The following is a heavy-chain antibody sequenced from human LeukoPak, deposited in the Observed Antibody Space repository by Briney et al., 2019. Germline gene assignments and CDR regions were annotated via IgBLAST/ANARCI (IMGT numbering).Heavy chain of an antibody. CDR2: MNPNSGKT. CDR1: GYTFTSYD. Sequence: GASVKVSCTASGYTFTSYDINWVRQAPGQGLEWMGWMNPNSGKTGYAQKFQGRVTMTRNTSISTAYMELSSLRSEDTAVYYCARGRSSSWYEDWFDPWGQGTLVTVSS. V-gene: IGHV1-8*01. D-gene: IGHD6-13*01. J-gene: IGHJ5*02. CDR3: ARGRSSSWYEDWFDP.